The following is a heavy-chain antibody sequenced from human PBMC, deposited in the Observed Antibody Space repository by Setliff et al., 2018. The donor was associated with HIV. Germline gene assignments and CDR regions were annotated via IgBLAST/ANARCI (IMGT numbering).Heavy chain of an antibody. CDR3: ASHHSADIYYSYYGMDV. D-gene: IGHD6-13*01. CDR1: GFIFSGYE. Sequence: GGSLRLSCAASGFIFSGYEMNWVRQAPGKGLEWVSYSSSSGYSTNYADSVKGRFTMSRDNAKNLLYLQMNSLRAEDTAVYYCASHHSADIYYSYYGMDVWGLGTTVTVSS. J-gene: IGHJ6*02. V-gene: IGHV3-48*03. CDR2: SSSSGYST.